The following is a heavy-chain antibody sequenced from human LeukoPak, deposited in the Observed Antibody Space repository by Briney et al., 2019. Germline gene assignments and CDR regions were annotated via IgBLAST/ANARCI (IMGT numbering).Heavy chain of an antibody. D-gene: IGHD3-22*01. CDR1: GGSFSGYY. CDR3: ARLSGYYYPCYFDY. CDR2: INHSGST. V-gene: IGHV4-34*01. Sequence: SSETLSLTCAVYGGSFSGYYWSWIRQPPGKGLEWIGEINHSGSTNYNPSLKSRVTISVDTSKNQFSLKLSSVTAADTAVYYCARLSGYYYPCYFDYWGQGTLVTVSS. J-gene: IGHJ4*02.